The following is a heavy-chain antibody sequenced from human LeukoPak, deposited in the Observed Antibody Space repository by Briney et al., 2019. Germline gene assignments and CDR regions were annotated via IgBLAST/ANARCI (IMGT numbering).Heavy chain of an antibody. J-gene: IGHJ4*02. Sequence: GGSLRLSCAASGFTFTNYAMSWVRQAPAQGLEWVSAISGSGGSTYYADSVKGRFTISRDNSKNTLYLQMNSLRAEDTAVYYCAKGGLAGRLDYWGQGTLVTVSS. CDR3: AKGGLAGRLDY. CDR1: GFTFTNYA. V-gene: IGHV3-23*01. D-gene: IGHD6-25*01. CDR2: ISGSGGST.